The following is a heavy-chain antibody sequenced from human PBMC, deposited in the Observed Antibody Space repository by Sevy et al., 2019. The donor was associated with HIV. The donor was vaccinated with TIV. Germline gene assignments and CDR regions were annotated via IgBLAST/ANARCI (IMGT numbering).Heavy chain of an antibody. CDR1: GFTFSDHY. CDR3: AREGCTKPHDY. D-gene: IGHD2-8*01. J-gene: IGHJ4*02. Sequence: GGSLRLSCAASGFTFSDHYMEWVRQAPGKGLEWVGRIRNKADSYTTEYAASVKGRFTISRDDSKNSLFLLMNSLKTEDTAVYYCAREGCTKPHDYWGQGTLVTVSS. CDR2: IRNKADSYTT. V-gene: IGHV3-72*01.